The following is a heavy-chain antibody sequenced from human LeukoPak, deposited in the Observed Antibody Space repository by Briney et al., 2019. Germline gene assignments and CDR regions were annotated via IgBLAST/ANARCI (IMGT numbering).Heavy chain of an antibody. Sequence: GASVKVSCKASGATFSSYAISWVRQAPGQGLEWMGRVIPILGIADNAQKFQGRVTITADKSTSTAYMELSSLRSEDTAVYYCARFALRYFDPPGDYWGQGTLVTVSS. V-gene: IGHV1-69*04. D-gene: IGHD3-9*01. CDR1: GATFSSYA. CDR3: ARFALRYFDPPGDY. J-gene: IGHJ4*02. CDR2: VIPILGIA.